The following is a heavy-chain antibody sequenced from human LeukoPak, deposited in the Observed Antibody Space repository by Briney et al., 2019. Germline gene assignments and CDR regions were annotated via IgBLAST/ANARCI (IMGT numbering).Heavy chain of an antibody. J-gene: IGHJ1*01. Sequence: PGGSLRLSCAASGFTFSNAWMSWVRQAPGKGLEWVGRIKSKADYGTTDYAAPVKRRFTISRDASKNTLYLQMNSLKTEDTAVYYCTTGRYDSSGYHHSILHWGQGTLVTVSS. CDR1: GFTFSNAW. CDR2: IKSKADYGTT. V-gene: IGHV3-15*01. CDR3: TTGRYDSSGYHHSILH. D-gene: IGHD3-22*01.